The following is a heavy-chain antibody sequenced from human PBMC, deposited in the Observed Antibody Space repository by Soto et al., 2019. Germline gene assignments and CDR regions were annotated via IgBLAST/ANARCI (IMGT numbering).Heavy chain of an antibody. J-gene: IGHJ5*02. D-gene: IGHD6-13*01. CDR3: ARARYSSPHNWFDP. CDR1: GFTFSSYE. Sequence: PGGSLRLSCAASGFTFSSYEMNWVRQAPGKGLEWVSYISSSGSTIYYADSVKGRFTLSRDNAKNSLYLQMNSLRAEDTDVYYCARARYSSPHNWFDPWGQGTLVTVSS. CDR2: ISSSGSTI. V-gene: IGHV3-48*03.